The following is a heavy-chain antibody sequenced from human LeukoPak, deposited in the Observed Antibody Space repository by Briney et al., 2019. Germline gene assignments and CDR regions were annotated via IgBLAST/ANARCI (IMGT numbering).Heavy chain of an antibody. V-gene: IGHV5-51*01. J-gene: IGHJ5*02. CDR2: IYPGDSDT. CDR1: GYSFTNYW. D-gene: IGHD2-2*01. Sequence: GESLKISCKGSGYSFTNYWIGWVRQMPGKGLEWMGIIYPGDSDTRYSPSFQGQVTISADKSIATAYLQWSSLKASDTAMYYCARLAGCSTSSCMEGWFDPWGQGTLVTVSS. CDR3: ARLAGCSTSSCMEGWFDP.